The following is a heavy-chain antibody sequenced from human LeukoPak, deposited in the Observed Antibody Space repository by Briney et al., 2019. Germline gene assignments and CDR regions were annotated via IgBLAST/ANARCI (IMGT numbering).Heavy chain of an antibody. D-gene: IGHD1-1*01. J-gene: IGHJ3*02. V-gene: IGHV4-30-2*01. CDR1: GGSISGGYY. Sequence: PSETLSLTCTVSGGSISGGYYWSWIRQPPGKGLEWIGNIYHSGSTYYNPSLKSRVTISVDRSKNQFSLKLSSVTAADTAVYYCARSRTWTFDIWGQGTMVTVSS. CDR3: ARSRTWTFDI. CDR2: IYHSGST.